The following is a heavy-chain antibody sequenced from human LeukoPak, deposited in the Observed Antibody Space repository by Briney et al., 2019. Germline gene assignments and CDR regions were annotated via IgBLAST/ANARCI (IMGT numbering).Heavy chain of an antibody. V-gene: IGHV1-69*04. CDR1: GGTFSSYT. CDR3: ARDFESTYYYYYMDV. Sequence: SVKVSCKASGGTFSSYTISWVRQAPGQGLEWMGRIIPILGIANYAQKFQGRVTITTDKSTSTAYMELSSLRSEDTAVYYCARDFESTYYYYYMDVWGKGTTVTVSS. CDR2: IIPILGIA. D-gene: IGHD2-2*01. J-gene: IGHJ6*03.